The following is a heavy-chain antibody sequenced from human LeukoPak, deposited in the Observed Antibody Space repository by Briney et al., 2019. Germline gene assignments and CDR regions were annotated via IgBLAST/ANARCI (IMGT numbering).Heavy chain of an antibody. D-gene: IGHD3-10*01. J-gene: IGHJ4*02. V-gene: IGHV3-66*01. CDR1: GFTVSSNY. CDR3: ARGTVTMVDY. CDR2: IYSGGST. Sequence: GGSLRLSCAASGFTVSSNYMSWVPQAPGRGLEWVSVIYSGGSTYYADSVKGRFTISRDNSKNTLFLQMNSLRAGDTAVYYCARGTVTMVDYWGPGTLVTVSS.